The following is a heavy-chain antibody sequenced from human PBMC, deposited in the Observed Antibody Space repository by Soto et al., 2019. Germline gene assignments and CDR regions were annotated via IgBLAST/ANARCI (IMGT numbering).Heavy chain of an antibody. Sequence: SETLSLTCAVYGESFSGYYWSWIRQPPGEGLEWIGEINRSGSTNYNPSLKSRVIISEDTSKYQFSLRLTSVTAADTAVYYCARAPIRGHQVEGQPPTSQTLDYWGQGMRVTVS. CDR3: ARAPIRGHQVEGQPPTSQTLDY. CDR2: INRSGST. CDR1: GESFSGYY. V-gene: IGHV4-34*01. J-gene: IGHJ4*02. D-gene: IGHD1-26*01.